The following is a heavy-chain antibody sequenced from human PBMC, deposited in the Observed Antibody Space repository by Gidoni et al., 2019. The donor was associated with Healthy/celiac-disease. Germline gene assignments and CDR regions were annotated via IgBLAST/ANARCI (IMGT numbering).Heavy chain of an antibody. CDR1: GYTFTGDY. CDR2: INPNSGGT. CDR3: ARDGALSGIGYYYGMDV. D-gene: IGHD3-10*01. J-gene: IGHJ6*02. V-gene: IGHV1-2*04. Sequence: QVQLEQCGGEGRKPGASVKVSGRASGYTFTGDYMHWVRQAPGQGLDWMGWINPNSGGTNYAQKFQGWVTMTRDTSISTAYMELSRLRSDDTAVYYCARDGALSGIGYYYGMDVWGQGTTVTVSS.